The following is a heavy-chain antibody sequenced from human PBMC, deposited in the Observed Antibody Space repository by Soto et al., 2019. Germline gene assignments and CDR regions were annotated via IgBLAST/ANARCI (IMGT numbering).Heavy chain of an antibody. CDR3: ARGHCSSTSCYRNRSNWFDP. V-gene: IGHV4-34*01. D-gene: IGHD2-2*02. CDR2: INHSGST. Sequence: SSETLSLTCAVYGGSFSGYYWSWIRQPPGKGLEWIGEINHSGSTNYNPSLKSRVTISVDTSKNQFSLKLSSVTAADTAVYYCARGHCSSTSCYRNRSNWFDPWGQGTLVTVSS. J-gene: IGHJ5*02. CDR1: GGSFSGYY.